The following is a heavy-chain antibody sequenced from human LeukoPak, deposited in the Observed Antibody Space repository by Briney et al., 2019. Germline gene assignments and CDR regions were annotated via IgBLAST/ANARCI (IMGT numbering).Heavy chain of an antibody. CDR2: ISWSSGSI. J-gene: IGHJ4*02. V-gene: IGHV3-9*03. CDR1: GFTFDDYA. D-gene: IGHD2-2*01. Sequence: PGRSLRLSCAASGFTFDDYAMHWVRQAPGKGLEWVSGISWSSGSIGYADSVKGRFTISRDNAKSSLYLQMNSLRAEDMAVYYCARHCSSTNCRAYWGQGTLVTVSS. CDR3: ARHCSSTNCRAY.